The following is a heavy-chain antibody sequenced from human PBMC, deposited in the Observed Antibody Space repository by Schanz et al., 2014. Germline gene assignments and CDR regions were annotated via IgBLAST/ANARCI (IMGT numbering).Heavy chain of an antibody. Sequence: EVHLLESGGGLVQPGGSLRLSCAASGFTFSNHALSWVRQAPGKGLEWVSDIGGSGDSKHYADSVKGRFIISRDNSKNTLYLQGNSVRAEDAAVYDCAKQVRSVTGNDYWGQGTLVTVSS. CDR3: AKQVRSVTGNDY. D-gene: IGHD2-21*02. CDR1: GFTFSNHA. J-gene: IGHJ4*02. CDR2: IGGSGDSK. V-gene: IGHV3-23*01.